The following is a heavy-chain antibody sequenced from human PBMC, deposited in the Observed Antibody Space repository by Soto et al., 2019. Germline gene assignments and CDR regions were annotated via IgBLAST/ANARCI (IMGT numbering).Heavy chain of an antibody. CDR3: TKDGSSVIPAAHPRRYGMDV. CDR2: ISYDGGNE. Sequence: VGSLRLSCAASGFTFSSYGMHWVRRAPGKGLEWVAVISYDGGNEYYADSVKGRFTISRDNFMDTQYLQMNSLRPEDTAVYYCTKDGSSVIPAAHPRRYGMDVWGQGTTVTVSS. D-gene: IGHD2-2*01. V-gene: IGHV3-30*18. J-gene: IGHJ6*02. CDR1: GFTFSSYG.